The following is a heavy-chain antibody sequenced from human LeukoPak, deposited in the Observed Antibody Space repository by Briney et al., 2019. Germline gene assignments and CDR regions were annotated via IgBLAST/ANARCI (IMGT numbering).Heavy chain of an antibody. J-gene: IGHJ4*02. CDR1: GFSLRTSGMC. D-gene: IGHD3-22*01. CDR3: ARGTLTYYYDSSGYHFDY. V-gene: IGHV2-70*01. CDR2: IDWDDDK. Sequence: SGPTLMHPTPPLTLTCTFSGFSLRTSGMCVSWIRQPPGKALEWLTLIDWDDDKYYSTSLKTRLTISKDTSKNQVVLTMTNMDPVDTATYYCARGTLTYYYDSSGYHFDYWGQGALVTVSS.